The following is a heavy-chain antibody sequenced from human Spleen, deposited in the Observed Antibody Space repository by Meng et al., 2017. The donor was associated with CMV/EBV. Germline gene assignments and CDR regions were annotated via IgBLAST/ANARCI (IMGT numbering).Heavy chain of an antibody. CDR3: ARDDSLHWQY. J-gene: IGHJ4*02. Sequence: LSLTXXXSGFTFSSXGMHWVXQAPGKXLXXVAFIRYDGSXXXYXDSXXGRFTXSRDNXKNTLXLQMNSLRAEDTAVYYCARDDSLHWQYWGQGTLVTVSS. V-gene: IGHV3-30*02. CDR1: GFTFSSXG. CDR2: IRYDGSXX.